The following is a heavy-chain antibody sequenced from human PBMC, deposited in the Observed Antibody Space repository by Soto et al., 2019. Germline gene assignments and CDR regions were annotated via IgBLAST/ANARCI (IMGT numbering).Heavy chain of an antibody. CDR2: INPNSGGT. V-gene: IGHV1-2*02. CDR3: ARISDYGSEDDAFDI. CDR1: GYTFTGYY. D-gene: IGHD3-10*01. J-gene: IGHJ3*02. Sequence: ASVKVSCKASGYTFTGYYMHWVRQAPGQGLEWMGWINPNSGGTNYAQKFQGRVTMTRYTSISTAYMELSRLRSDDTAVYYCARISDYGSEDDAFDIWGQGTMVTVSS.